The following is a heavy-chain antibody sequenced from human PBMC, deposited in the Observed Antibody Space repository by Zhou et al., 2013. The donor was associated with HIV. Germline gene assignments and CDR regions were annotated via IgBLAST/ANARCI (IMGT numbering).Heavy chain of an antibody. V-gene: IGHV1-69*05. D-gene: IGHD5-18*01. J-gene: IGHJ5*02. CDR1: GGTFSSYA. CDR3: ARGRYVDTAMVPADGSGYENWFDP. Sequence: QVQLVQSGAEVKKPGSSVKVSCKASGGTFSSYAISWVRQAPGQGLEWMGGIIPIFGTANYAQKFQGRVTITTDESTSTAYMELSSLRSEDTAVYYCARGRYVDTAMVPADGSGYENWFDPWGQGTLVTVSS. CDR2: IIPIFGTA.